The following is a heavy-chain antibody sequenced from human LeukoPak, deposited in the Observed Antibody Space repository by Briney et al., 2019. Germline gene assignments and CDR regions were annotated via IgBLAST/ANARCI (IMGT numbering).Heavy chain of an antibody. J-gene: IGHJ4*02. CDR2: IYPGDSDT. V-gene: IGHV5-51*01. Sequence: GESLKISCKGSGYSFTSYWIGWVRQMPGKGLEWMGIIYPGDSDTRYSPSFQGQVTISADKSISTAYLQWSSLKASDTAMYYCARIPARIAVAGTAEVPVYFDYWGQGTLVTVSS. CDR1: GYSFTSYW. D-gene: IGHD6-19*01. CDR3: ARIPARIAVAGTAEVPVYFDY.